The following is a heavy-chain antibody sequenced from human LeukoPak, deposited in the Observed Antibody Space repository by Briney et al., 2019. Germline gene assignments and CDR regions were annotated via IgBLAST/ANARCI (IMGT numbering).Heavy chain of an antibody. CDR2: ISSSSSTI. D-gene: IGHD3-3*01. J-gene: IGHJ4*02. CDR3: AREKEPFWSGYYIGY. V-gene: IGHV3-48*01. CDR1: GLTFSTSG. Sequence: GGSLRLSCTASGLTFSTSGFNWVRQAPGKGLEWVSYISSSSSTIYYADSVKGRFTISRDNAKNSLYLQMNSLRVEDTAVYYCAREKEPFWSGYYIGYWGQGTLVTVSS.